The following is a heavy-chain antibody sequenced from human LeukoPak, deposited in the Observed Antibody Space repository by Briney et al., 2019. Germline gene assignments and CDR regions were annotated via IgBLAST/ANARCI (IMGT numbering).Heavy chain of an antibody. D-gene: IGHD3-16*01. J-gene: IGHJ4*02. CDR2: INPSGGST. V-gene: IGHV1-46*01. CDR1: GYTFTSYY. Sequence: ASVKVSCKASGYTFTSYYMHWVRQAPGQGLEWMGIINPSGGSTSYAQKFQGRVTMTRDTSTSTVYMELSSLRSEDTAMYYCARHIQRPKYYVWGSYPDYWGQGALVTVSS. CDR3: ARHIQRPKYYVWGSYPDY.